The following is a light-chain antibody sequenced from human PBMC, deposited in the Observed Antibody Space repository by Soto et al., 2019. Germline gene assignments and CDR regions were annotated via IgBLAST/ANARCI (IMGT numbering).Light chain of an antibody. CDR1: QSVSSH. CDR3: QQGGNWPLT. J-gene: IGKJ5*01. V-gene: IGKV3-11*01. Sequence: EIVLTQSPATLSLSPGERATVSCRASQSVSSHLAWYQQKRGQAPRLLIYDASSRASGIPARFSGSGSGTDFTLTISSLEPEDFAVYYFQQGGNWPLTFGQGTRLEIK. CDR2: DAS.